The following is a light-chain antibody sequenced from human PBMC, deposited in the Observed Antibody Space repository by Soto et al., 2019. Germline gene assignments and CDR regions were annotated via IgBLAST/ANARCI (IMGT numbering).Light chain of an antibody. CDR1: QSINSW. J-gene: IGKJ3*01. CDR2: KAS. Sequence: DIQMTQSPSTLSASVGDRVTITCRASQSINSWLAWYQQKPGKAPKLLIDKASILVSGVPSRFSGSGSGTEFTLTISSLQPDDFATYYCQQYNSYSFTFGPGTKVDIK. V-gene: IGKV1-5*03. CDR3: QQYNSYSFT.